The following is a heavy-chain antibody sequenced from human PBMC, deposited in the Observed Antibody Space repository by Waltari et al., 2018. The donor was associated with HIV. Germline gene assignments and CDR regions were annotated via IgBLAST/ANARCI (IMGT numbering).Heavy chain of an antibody. V-gene: IGHV2-26*01. J-gene: IGHJ4*02. D-gene: IGHD3-10*01. CDR2: IFSNDEK. CDR1: GFSLSNDRMG. Sequence: QVTLKESGPVLVKPTETLTLTCTVSGFSLSNDRMGVSWIRQPPGKALEWLAHIFSNDEKSYSTSRKGRLTISKDTSRSQVVLTMTNMDRVDTATYYCARIRDGIRVYGSGYYFDYWGQGTLVTVSS. CDR3: ARIRDGIRVYGSGYYFDY.